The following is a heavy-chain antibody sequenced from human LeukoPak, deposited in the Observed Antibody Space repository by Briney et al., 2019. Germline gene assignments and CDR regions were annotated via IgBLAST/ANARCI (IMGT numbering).Heavy chain of an antibody. CDR1: DGSFSGSY. V-gene: IGHV4-34*01. D-gene: IGHD3-10*01. J-gene: IGHJ5*01. CDR3: ARRPRGVIIKTWFDS. CDR2: INHSGSA. Sequence: PSETLSLTCAVYDGSFSGSYCTWIRQPPGKGLEWIRQINHSGSANYNPSLKSRVTILLDTSKNEFSLNLSSVTAADTAVYYCARRPRGVIIKTWFDSWGQGTLVTVSS.